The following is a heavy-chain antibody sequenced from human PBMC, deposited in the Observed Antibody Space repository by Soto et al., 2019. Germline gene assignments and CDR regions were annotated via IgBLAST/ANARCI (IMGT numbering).Heavy chain of an antibody. CDR1: GGTFSSYT. Sequence: SVKVSCKASGGTFSSYTISWVRQAPGQGLERMGRIIPILGIANYAQKFQGRVTITADKSTSTAYMELSSLRSEDTAVYYCASSPRAYDAFDIWGQGTMVTVSS. J-gene: IGHJ3*02. D-gene: IGHD3-16*01. CDR3: ASSPRAYDAFDI. V-gene: IGHV1-69*02. CDR2: IIPILGIA.